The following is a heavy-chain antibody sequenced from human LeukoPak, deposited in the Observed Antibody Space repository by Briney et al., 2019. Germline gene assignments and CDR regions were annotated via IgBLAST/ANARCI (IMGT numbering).Heavy chain of an antibody. CDR3: ARNLKLRFLEWSPSPYYNYGMDV. CDR1: GGSISSYY. CDR2: IYTSGST. Sequence: SETLSLTCTVSGGSISSYYWSWIRQPAGKGLEWIGRIYTSGSTNYNPSLKSRVTMSVDTSKNQFSLKLSSVTAADTAVYYCARNLKLRFLEWSPSPYYNYGMDVWGQGTTVTVSS. V-gene: IGHV4-4*07. J-gene: IGHJ6*02. D-gene: IGHD3-3*01.